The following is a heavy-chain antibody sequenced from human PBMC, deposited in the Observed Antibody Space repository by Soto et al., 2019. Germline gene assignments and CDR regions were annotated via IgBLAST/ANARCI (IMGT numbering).Heavy chain of an antibody. CDR2: ISGSGGST. V-gene: IGHV3-23*01. Sequence: PGGSLRLSCAASGFTFSSYAMSWVRQAPGKGLEWVSAISGSGGSTYYADSVKGRFTISRDNSKNTLYLQMNSLRAEDTAVYYCAKDYPDDVWIDYYYGMDVWGQGTTVTVSS. CDR3: AKDYPDDVWIDYYYGMDV. J-gene: IGHJ6*02. D-gene: IGHD3-3*01. CDR1: GFTFSSYA.